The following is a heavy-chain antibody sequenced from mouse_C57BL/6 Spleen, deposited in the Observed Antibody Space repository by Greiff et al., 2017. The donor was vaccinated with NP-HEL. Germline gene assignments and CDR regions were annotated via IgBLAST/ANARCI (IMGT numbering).Heavy chain of an antibody. J-gene: IGHJ4*01. Sequence: QVQLQQSGAELVRPGTSVKVSCKASGYAFTNYLIEWVKQRPGQGLEWIGVINPGSGGTNYNEKFKGKATLTADKSSSTAYMQLSGLTSEDSAVYFCARGDGNYYAMDYWGQGTSVTVSS. CDR2: INPGSGGT. CDR1: GYAFTNYL. CDR3: ARGDGNYYAMDY. V-gene: IGHV1-54*01. D-gene: IGHD2-1*01.